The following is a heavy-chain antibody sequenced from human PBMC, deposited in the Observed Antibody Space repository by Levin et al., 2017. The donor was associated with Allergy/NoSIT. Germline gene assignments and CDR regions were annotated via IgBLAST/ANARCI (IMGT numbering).Heavy chain of an antibody. V-gene: IGHV3-30*04. Sequence: PGGSLRLSCAAFRFTFSRYSMHWVRQAPGKGLEWVAFISSDGTNKYYADSVKGRFTISRDNSKNTLYLQMNSLTPEDTAVYSCARDLGSGYNSMEYHWFDPWGQGTLVTVSS. J-gene: IGHJ5*02. D-gene: IGHD5-24*01. CDR2: ISSDGTNK. CDR3: ARDLGSGYNSMEYHWFDP. CDR1: RFTFSRYS.